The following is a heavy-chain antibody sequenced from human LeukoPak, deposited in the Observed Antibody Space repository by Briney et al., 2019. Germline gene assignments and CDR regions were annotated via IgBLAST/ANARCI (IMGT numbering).Heavy chain of an antibody. D-gene: IGHD2-2*01. CDR2: IYYSGST. J-gene: IGHJ4*02. CDR1: GGSISSYY. Sequence: SETLSLTCTVSGGSISSYYWSWIRQPPGKGLEWIGYIYYSGSTNYNPSLKSRVTISVDTSKNQFSLKLSSVTAADTAVYYCARAGYCSSTSCLPPLFDYWGQGTLVTVSS. V-gene: IGHV4-59*01. CDR3: ARAGYCSSTSCLPPLFDY.